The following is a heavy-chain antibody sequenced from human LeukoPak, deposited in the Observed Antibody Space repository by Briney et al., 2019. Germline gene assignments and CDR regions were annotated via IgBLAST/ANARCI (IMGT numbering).Heavy chain of an antibody. V-gene: IGHV4-39*01. CDR1: GGSISSSGYY. Sequence: SETLSLTCTVSGGSISSSGYYWGWIRQPPGKGLEWIGSIYYSGSTYYNPSLKSRVTISVDTSKNQFSLKLSSVTAADTAVYYCASTAPYYSDIWGQGTMVTVSS. D-gene: IGHD3-10*01. CDR3: ASTAPYYSDI. CDR2: IYYSGST. J-gene: IGHJ3*02.